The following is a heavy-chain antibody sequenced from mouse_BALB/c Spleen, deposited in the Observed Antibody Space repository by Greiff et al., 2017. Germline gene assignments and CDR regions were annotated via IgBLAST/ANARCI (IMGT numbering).Heavy chain of an antibody. J-gene: IGHJ2*01. Sequence: QVHVKQSGAELAKPGASVKMSCKASGYTFTSYWMHWVKQRPGQGLEWIGYINPSTGYTEYNQKFKDKATLTADKSSSTAYMQLSSLTSEDSAVYYCASNGNLDYWGQGTTLTVSS. CDR2: INPSTGYT. V-gene: IGHV1-7*01. CDR1: GYTFTSYW. D-gene: IGHD2-1*01. CDR3: ASNGNLDY.